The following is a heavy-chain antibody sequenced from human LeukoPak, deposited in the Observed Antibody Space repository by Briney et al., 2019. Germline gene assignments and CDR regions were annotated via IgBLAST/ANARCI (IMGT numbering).Heavy chain of an antibody. Sequence: SETLSLTCTVSGGSISSYYWSWIRQPPGRGLEWIGYIYYSGSTNYNPSLKSRVTISVDTSKNQFSLKLSSVTAADTAVYYCARESVVPAAIWFDYWGQGTLVTDSS. D-gene: IGHD2-2*02. CDR1: GGSISSYY. CDR2: IYYSGST. CDR3: ARESVVPAAIWFDY. J-gene: IGHJ4*02. V-gene: IGHV4-59*01.